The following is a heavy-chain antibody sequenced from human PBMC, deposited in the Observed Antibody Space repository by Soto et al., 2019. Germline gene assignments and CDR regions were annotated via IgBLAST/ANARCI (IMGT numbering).Heavy chain of an antibody. CDR1: GFTFSAYS. J-gene: IGHJ4*02. V-gene: IGHV3-21*01. CDR2: IRSRSSYI. CDR3: ARDGGELRDSEWLAHLFDH. Sequence: PGGSLRLSCAASGFTFSAYSFNWVRQAPGKGLEWVASIRSRSSYIYYADSVRGRFLISRDNSKNSVYLQMNRLRAEDTAVYYCARDGGELRDSEWLAHLFDHWGQGALVTVSS. D-gene: IGHD3-9*01.